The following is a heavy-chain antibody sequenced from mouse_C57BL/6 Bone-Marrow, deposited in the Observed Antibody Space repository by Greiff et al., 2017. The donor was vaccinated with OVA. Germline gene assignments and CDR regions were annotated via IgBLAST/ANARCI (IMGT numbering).Heavy chain of an antibody. V-gene: IGHV1-61*01. CDR2: IYPSDSET. D-gene: IGHD2-4*01. J-gene: IGHJ4*01. CDR3: AREAHIYYDYYYYAMDY. CDR1: GYTFTSYW. Sequence: VQLQQPGAELVRPGSSVKLSCKASGYTFTSYWMDWVKQRPGQGLEWIGNIYPSDSETHYNQKFKDKATLTVDKSSSTAYMQLSSLTSEDSAVYYCAREAHIYYDYYYYAMDYWGQGTSVTVSS.